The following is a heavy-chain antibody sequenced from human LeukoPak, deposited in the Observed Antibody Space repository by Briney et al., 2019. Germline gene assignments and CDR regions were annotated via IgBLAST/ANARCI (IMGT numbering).Heavy chain of an antibody. CDR2: ITPSGGST. V-gene: IGHV1-46*01. J-gene: IGHJ4*02. CDR1: GYTFTSYY. Sequence: ASVMVSCKASGYTFTSYYMHLVRQSPVLVMEWLRIITPSGGSTSYAQKFQGRVTKTRDTSTSTVYMELSSLRSEDTAVYYCARELSSDYGSGSYYTFGYWGQGTLVTVSS. CDR3: ARELSSDYGSGSYYTFGY. D-gene: IGHD3-10*01.